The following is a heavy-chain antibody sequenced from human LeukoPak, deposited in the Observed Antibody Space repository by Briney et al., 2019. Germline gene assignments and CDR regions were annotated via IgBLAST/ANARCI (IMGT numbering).Heavy chain of an antibody. J-gene: IGHJ4*02. V-gene: IGHV3-23*01. CDR2: ISGSGGST. D-gene: IGHD2-15*01. CDR3: AKDLHRNIVVVAAATPFDY. Sequence: GGSLRLSCAASGFTFSSYAMSWVRQAPGKGLEWVSAISGSGGSTYYADSVKGRFTISRVNSKNTLYLQMNSLRAEDTAVYYCAKDLHRNIVVVAAATPFDYWGRGTLVTVSS. CDR1: GFTFSSYA.